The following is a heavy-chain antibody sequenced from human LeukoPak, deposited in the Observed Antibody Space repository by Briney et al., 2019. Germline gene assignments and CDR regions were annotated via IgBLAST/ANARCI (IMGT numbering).Heavy chain of an antibody. CDR3: ARGRYGWLPFDY. Sequence: LRLSCAASGFTFSSHAMSWIRQPPLKGLEWIGAIYQSGSTYYNPSLKSRVTISVDTSKNQFSLKLSSVTAADTAVYYCARGRYGWLPFDYWGQGTLVTVSS. V-gene: IGHV4-30-2*01. D-gene: IGHD3-16*01. J-gene: IGHJ4*02. CDR2: IYQSGST. CDR1: GFTFSSHA.